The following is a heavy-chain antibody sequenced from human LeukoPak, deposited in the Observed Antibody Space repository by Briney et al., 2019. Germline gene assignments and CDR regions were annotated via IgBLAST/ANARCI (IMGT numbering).Heavy chain of an antibody. CDR3: ARGVYDNYFDY. D-gene: IGHD2-8*01. J-gene: IGHJ4*02. V-gene: IGHV1-2*02. CDR2: INPNRGGT. Sequence: ASVKVSCKASGYTFTGNYMRWVRQAPGQGLEWMGWINPNRGGTNSAQKFQGRVTMTRDTSNSTAYMEPSRLRSNDTAVYYCARGVYDNYFDYWGQGTLVTVSS. CDR1: GYTFTGNY.